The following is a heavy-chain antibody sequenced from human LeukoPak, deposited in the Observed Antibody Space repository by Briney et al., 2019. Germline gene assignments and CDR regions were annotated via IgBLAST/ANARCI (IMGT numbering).Heavy chain of an antibody. J-gene: IGHJ3*02. CDR3: ARRFCTNGVCYHDRGAFDM. Sequence: GRSLRLSCAASGFTFSSYGMHWVRQAPGKGLEWVAVISYDGSNKYYADSVKGRFTISRDNSKNTLYLQMNSLRAEDTAVYYCARRFCTNGVCYHDRGAFDMWGQGTMVTVSS. V-gene: IGHV3-30*03. CDR1: GFTFSSYG. D-gene: IGHD2-8*01. CDR2: ISYDGSNK.